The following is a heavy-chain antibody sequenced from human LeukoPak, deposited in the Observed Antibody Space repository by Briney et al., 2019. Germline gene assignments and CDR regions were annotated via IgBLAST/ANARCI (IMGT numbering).Heavy chain of an antibody. CDR3: ARDEVSGYYYYGMDV. CDR1: GGSISSGGYY. V-gene: IGHV4-31*03. J-gene: IGHJ6*02. CDR2: IYYSGST. Sequence: SETLSLTRTVSGGSISSGGYYWSWIRQHPGKGLEWIGYIYYSGSTYYNPSLKSRVTISVDTSKNQFSLKLSSVTAADTAVYYCARDEVSGYYYYGMDVWGQGTTVTVSS. D-gene: IGHD3-10*01.